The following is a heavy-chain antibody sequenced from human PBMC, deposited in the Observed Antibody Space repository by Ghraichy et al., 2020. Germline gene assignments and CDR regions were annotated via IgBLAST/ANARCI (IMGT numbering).Heavy chain of an antibody. CDR2: IKKDGSEK. J-gene: IGHJ4*02. D-gene: IGHD4/OR15-4a*01. CDR1: GLTFSKHW. CDR3: SGDGRSLTIFH. V-gene: IGHV3-7*01. Sequence: GGSLRLSCAASGLTFSKHWMTWVRQPPGKGLEWVANIKKDGSEKNYVDSVRGRFTISRDNAKNSLSLRMNSLRAEDTAVYYCSGDGRSLTIFHWGQGTMVTVSS.